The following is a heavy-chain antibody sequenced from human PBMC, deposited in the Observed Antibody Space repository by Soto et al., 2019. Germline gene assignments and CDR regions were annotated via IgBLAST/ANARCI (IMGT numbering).Heavy chain of an antibody. D-gene: IGHD2-2*03. V-gene: IGHV1-3*01. Sequence: QVQLVQSGAEVKKPGASVKVSCKASGYTFTSYAMHWVRQAPGQRLEWMGWINAGNGNTKYSQKFQGRVTITRDTSASTAYMELSSLRSEDTAVYYCARVLLDIVVVPAANDYYYMDVWGKGTTVTVSS. CDR2: INAGNGNT. CDR3: ARVLLDIVVVPAANDYYYMDV. J-gene: IGHJ6*03. CDR1: GYTFTSYA.